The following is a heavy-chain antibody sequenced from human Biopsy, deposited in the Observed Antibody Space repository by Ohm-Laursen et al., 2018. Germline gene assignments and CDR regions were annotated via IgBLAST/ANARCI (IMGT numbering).Heavy chain of an antibody. J-gene: IGHJ4*02. Sequence: SLRLSCSASGFTFSVYAMHWVRQAPGKGLVWASRINRDESSTSYADFVKGRFTISRDNAKNTLYLQMNSLRAEDTAVYYCARGGAGGGDYWGQGTLVTVSS. D-gene: IGHD2-15*01. V-gene: IGHV3-74*01. CDR2: INRDESST. CDR3: ARGGAGGGDY. CDR1: GFTFSVYA.